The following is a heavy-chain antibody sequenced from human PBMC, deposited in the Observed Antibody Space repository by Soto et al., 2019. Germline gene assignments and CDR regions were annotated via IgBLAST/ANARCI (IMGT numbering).Heavy chain of an antibody. CDR2: IYWDDDK. D-gene: IGHD2-15*01. Sequence: QITLKESGPTLVIPTQTLTLTCTFSGFSLSTRGVGVGWIRQPPGKALEWLALIYWDDDKRYSPSLKSRVTITKDTSQNRVVLTMTNVDPVDTATYFCAHSYDCSGGSCYFDYWGQGTLVTVSS. V-gene: IGHV2-5*02. CDR1: GFSLSTRGVG. CDR3: AHSYDCSGGSCYFDY. J-gene: IGHJ4*02.